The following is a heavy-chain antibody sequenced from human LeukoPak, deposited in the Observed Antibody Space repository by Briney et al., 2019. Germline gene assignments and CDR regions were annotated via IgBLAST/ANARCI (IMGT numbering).Heavy chain of an antibody. CDR1: GFTFSSYG. V-gene: IGHV3-30*18. CDR2: ISYDGSNK. CDR3: AKDVAMIVPQSNFDY. Sequence: GGSLRLSCAASGFTFSSYGMHWVRQAPGKGLEWVAVISYDGSNKYYADSVKGRFTISRDNSKNTLYLQMNSLRAEDTAVYYRAKDVAMIVPQSNFDYWGQGTLVTVSS. D-gene: IGHD3-22*01. J-gene: IGHJ4*02.